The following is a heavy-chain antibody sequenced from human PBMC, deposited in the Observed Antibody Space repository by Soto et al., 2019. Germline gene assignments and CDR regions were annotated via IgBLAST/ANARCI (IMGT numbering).Heavy chain of an antibody. V-gene: IGHV3-53*01. CDR2: IYSGGST. J-gene: IGHJ3*02. D-gene: IGHD2-15*01. CDR3: ARELDCSSGSGPDAFDI. Sequence: SGVSLRLSCAASGFTVSSNYMSWVRQAPGKGLEWVSVIYSGGSTYYADSVKGRFTISRDNSKNTLYLQMNSLRAEDTAVYYCARELDCSSGSGPDAFDIWGQGTMVTVSS. CDR1: GFTVSSNY.